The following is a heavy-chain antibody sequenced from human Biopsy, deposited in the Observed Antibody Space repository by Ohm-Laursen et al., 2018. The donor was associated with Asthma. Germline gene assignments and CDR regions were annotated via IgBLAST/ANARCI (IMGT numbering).Heavy chain of an antibody. D-gene: IGHD2-2*01. CDR2: ISYDGSTK. CDR3: ARGGSSNWSHYYFDY. CDR1: GFSFSEFV. J-gene: IGHJ4*02. Sequence: SLRLSCAASGFSFSEFVMHWVRQAPGKGLEWVAVISYDGSTKYYADSVKGRFTISRDNAQKSLFLQMGSLRAEDTAVYYCARGGSSNWSHYYFDYWGQGTLVTVSS. V-gene: IGHV3-30*03.